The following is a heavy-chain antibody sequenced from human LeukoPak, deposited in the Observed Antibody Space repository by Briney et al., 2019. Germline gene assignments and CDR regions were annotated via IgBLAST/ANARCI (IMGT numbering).Heavy chain of an antibody. CDR1: GGSFSGYY. V-gene: IGHV4-34*01. D-gene: IGHD6-6*01. J-gene: IGHJ3*02. Sequence: SETLSLTCAVYGGSFSGYYWSWIRQPPGKGLEGIGEINHSGSTNYNPSLKSRVTISVDTSKNQFSLKLSSVTAADTAVYYCASPIAARRHAFDIWGQGTMVTVSS. CDR2: INHSGST. CDR3: ASPIAARRHAFDI.